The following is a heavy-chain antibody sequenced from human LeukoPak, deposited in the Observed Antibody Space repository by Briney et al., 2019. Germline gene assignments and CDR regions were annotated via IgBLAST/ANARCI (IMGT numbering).Heavy chain of an antibody. D-gene: IGHD1-26*01. CDR3: ARDGVGASHDY. CDR2: ISASGTSP. Sequence: GGSLRLSCAASGFTFSTYAMSWVRQAPGKGLEWVSSISASGTSPYYTDSVKGRFTISRDNAKNTLYLEMNSLRAEDTAVYFCARDGVGASHDYWGQGTLVTVSS. J-gene: IGHJ4*02. V-gene: IGHV3-23*01. CDR1: GFTFSTYA.